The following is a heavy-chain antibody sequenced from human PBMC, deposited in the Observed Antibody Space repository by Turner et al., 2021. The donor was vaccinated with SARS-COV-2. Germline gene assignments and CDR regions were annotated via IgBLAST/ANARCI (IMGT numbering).Heavy chain of an antibody. CDR2: LNPNTGGT. V-gene: IGHV1-2*02. Sequence: QVHLAQSGAEVKKPGASVKVSCKASGYTFTDYHMPWVRQAPGQGLEWVGWLNPNTGGTNYAQRFQGRVTITADASVNTAYMEMSSLTSDDTAVYYCARDSGITGVDIWSEGTLVTVSP. CDR1: GYTFTDYH. CDR3: ARDSGITGVDI. D-gene: IGHD1-20*01. J-gene: IGHJ4*02.